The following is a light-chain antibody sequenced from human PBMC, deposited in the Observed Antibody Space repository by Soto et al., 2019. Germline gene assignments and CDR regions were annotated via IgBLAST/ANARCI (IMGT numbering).Light chain of an antibody. Sequence: DIQMTQSPSSLSASVGDRVSITCQASQDIDNFLNWYQQKPGKAPKLLIYDASNLETGVPSRFSGSGFGTDFTFTISSLQPEDFATYYCQQYDDVPITFGQRTRLEIK. CDR1: QDIDNF. CDR3: QQYDDVPIT. J-gene: IGKJ5*01. CDR2: DAS. V-gene: IGKV1-33*01.